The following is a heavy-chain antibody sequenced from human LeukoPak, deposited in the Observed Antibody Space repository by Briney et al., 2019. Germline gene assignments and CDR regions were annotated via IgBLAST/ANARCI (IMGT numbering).Heavy chain of an antibody. CDR1: GFTFSSYW. V-gene: IGHV3-7*01. D-gene: IGHD6-13*01. J-gene: IGHJ6*03. CDR3: ARVVYSSSWSMWGNVDHYYYYMDV. CDR2: IKQDGSEK. Sequence: PGGSLRLSCAASGFTFSSYWVSWVRQAPGKGLEWVAIIKQDGSEKYYVDSVKGRLTISRDNAKNSLYLQVNSLRAEDTAVYYCARVVYSSSWSMWGNVDHYYYYMDVWGKGTTVTVSS.